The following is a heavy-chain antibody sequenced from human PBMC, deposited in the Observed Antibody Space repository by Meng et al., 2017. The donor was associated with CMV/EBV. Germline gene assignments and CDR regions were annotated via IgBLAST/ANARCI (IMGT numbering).Heavy chain of an antibody. CDR3: ARGRVYSSTWLGSPETDYFHNGLDV. D-gene: IGHD6-13*01. CDR1: GGTVSSYT. Sequence: SVKVSCKASGGTVSSYTISWVRQAPGQGLEWMGRIIPVVGIANYAQKFQGRVTITADKPRSTAYMELSSLRSDDTAVYYCARGRVYSSTWLGSPETDYFHNGLDVWGQGTAVTVSS. CDR2: IIPVVGIA. V-gene: IGHV1-69*02. J-gene: IGHJ6*02.